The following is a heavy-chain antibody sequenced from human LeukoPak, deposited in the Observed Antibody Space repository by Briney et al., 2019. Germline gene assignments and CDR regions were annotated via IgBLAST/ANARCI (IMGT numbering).Heavy chain of an antibody. CDR1: GFTFSSYW. D-gene: IGHD2-2*01. Sequence: PGGSLRLFCAASGFTFSSYWMHWVRRVPGKGLVWVSRINSEGSRTSYADSVKGRFTISRDNAKNTLYVQRNSLRAEDTSVYCCSTSTGHAFDIWGRGTMVTVSS. CDR2: INSEGSRT. J-gene: IGHJ3*02. CDR3: STSTGHAFDI. V-gene: IGHV3-74*01.